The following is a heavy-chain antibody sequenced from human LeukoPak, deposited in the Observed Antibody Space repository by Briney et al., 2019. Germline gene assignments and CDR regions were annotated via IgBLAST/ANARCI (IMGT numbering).Heavy chain of an antibody. D-gene: IGHD6-13*01. V-gene: IGHV3-7*01. CDR1: GFTFSSHW. Sequence: GGSLRLSCAASGFTFSSHWMSWVGQAPGKGLEWLANIKVDGTEKYYVDSVKGRFTISRDNAKNSLYLQMNSLRAEDTAVYYCARSIASVSSHWGQGTPVTVSS. J-gene: IGHJ4*02. CDR3: ARSIASVSSH. CDR2: IKVDGTEK.